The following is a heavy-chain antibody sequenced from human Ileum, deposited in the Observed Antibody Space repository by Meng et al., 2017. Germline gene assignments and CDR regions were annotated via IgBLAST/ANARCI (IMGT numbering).Heavy chain of an antibody. Sequence: GESLKISCAGSGFNFAGNEMHWVRQAPGKGLEWLSYISSTGVTIYYADFVKGRFTISRDNAQDSLYLQMNSLRAEDTAVYYCARLVRDYDTSGRDYWGRGTLVTVSS. D-gene: IGHD3-22*01. CDR3: ARLVRDYDTSGRDY. V-gene: IGHV3-48*03. J-gene: IGHJ4*02. CDR2: ISSTGVTI. CDR1: GFNFAGNE.